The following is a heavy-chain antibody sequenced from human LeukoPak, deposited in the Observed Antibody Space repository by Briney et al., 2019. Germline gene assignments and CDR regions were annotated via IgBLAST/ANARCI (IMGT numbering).Heavy chain of an antibody. D-gene: IGHD5-18*01. CDR2: IIPIFGTA. CDR1: GDTFSSYA. Sequence: ASVEVSCKASGDTFSSYAISWVRQAPGQGLEWMGGIIPIFGTANYAQKFQGRVTITTDESTSTAYMELSSLRSEDTAVYYCALSVDTAMALFDYWGQGTLVTVSS. CDR3: ALSVDTAMALFDY. J-gene: IGHJ4*02. V-gene: IGHV1-69*05.